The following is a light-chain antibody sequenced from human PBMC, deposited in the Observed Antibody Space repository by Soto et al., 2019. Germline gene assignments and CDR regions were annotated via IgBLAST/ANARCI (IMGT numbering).Light chain of an antibody. CDR3: QQRFNWPPIT. Sequence: EIVLTQSPATLSLSPGERATLSCKASQSIDIYLAWYQQRPGQAPRLLIYDASNRATGIPARFSGSGSGTGFTLTISSLEPEDFAVYYCQQRFNWPPITFGQGTRLEIK. V-gene: IGKV3-11*01. CDR1: QSIDIY. J-gene: IGKJ5*01. CDR2: DAS.